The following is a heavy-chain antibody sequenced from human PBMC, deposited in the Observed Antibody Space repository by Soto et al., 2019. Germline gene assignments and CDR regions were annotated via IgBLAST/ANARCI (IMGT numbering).Heavy chain of an antibody. Sequence: GASVKVSCKASGYTFTSYYMHWVRQASGKGLEWIGRIRNKVNSYATVYPASVRGRFRLSRDDSKNTAYLQMNSLRTDDTAVYYCATLPNVDGGVGGRYFDLWGRGTLVTVSS. D-gene: IGHD4-17*01. V-gene: IGHV3-73*01. CDR3: ATLPNVDGGVGGRYFDL. CDR2: IRNKVNSYAT. CDR1: GYTFTSYY. J-gene: IGHJ2*01.